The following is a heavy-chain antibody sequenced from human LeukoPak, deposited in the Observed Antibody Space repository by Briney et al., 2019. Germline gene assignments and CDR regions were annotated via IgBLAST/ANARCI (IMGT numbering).Heavy chain of an antibody. J-gene: IGHJ4*02. Sequence: GGSLRLSCAASEFTFSSYAMSWVRQAPGKGLEWVSTISGSGGSTYYADSVKGRFTISRDNSKNTLYLQMNSLRAEDTAVYYCAKSVRTRYYFDYWGEGTLVTVSS. CDR1: EFTFSSYA. CDR2: ISGSGGST. V-gene: IGHV3-23*01. D-gene: IGHD5/OR15-5a*01. CDR3: AKSVRTRYYFDY.